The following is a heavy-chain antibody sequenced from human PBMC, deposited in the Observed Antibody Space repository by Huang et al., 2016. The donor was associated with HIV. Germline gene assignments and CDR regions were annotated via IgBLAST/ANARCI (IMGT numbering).Heavy chain of an antibody. J-gene: IGHJ4*02. Sequence: QVQLVESGGGVVQPGRSLRISCAASGFTFISYGMHWVRQAPGKGLEWVAVISYDAKTKNDADPVKGRFSSSRDNSKTTVYLQLNSLRVEDTAVYYCAKGGSAAAVLDFWGQGTLVTVSS. CDR1: GFTFISYG. V-gene: IGHV3-30*18. D-gene: IGHD6-13*01. CDR3: AKGGSAAAVLDF. CDR2: ISYDAKTK.